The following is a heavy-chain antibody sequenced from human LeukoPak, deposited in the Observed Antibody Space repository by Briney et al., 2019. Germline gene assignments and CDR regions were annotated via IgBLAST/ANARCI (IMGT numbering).Heavy chain of an antibody. CDR3: ARDQAPSFSGGHYDAFDI. V-gene: IGHV3-23*01. CDR2: ISGSGGST. CDR1: GFTFTIFA. D-gene: IGHD1-26*01. Sequence: GGSLRLSCAASGFTFTIFAMSWVRQAPGRGLEWVSAISGSGGSTYYADSVKGRFTISRDNSKNTLYLQMDSLRAEDTAVYYCARDQAPSFSGGHYDAFDIWGQGTVVTVSS. J-gene: IGHJ3*02.